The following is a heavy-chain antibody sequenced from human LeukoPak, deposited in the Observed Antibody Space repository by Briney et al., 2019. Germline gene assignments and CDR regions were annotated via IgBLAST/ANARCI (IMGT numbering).Heavy chain of an antibody. D-gene: IGHD6-19*01. V-gene: IGHV6-1*01. CDR3: ARDSGSGWSNWFDP. CDR2: TYYRSKRSKWCN. CDR1: GDSVSSNSAA. Sequence: SQTLSLTCAISGDSVSSNSAAWNWIRQSPSRGLEWLGRTYYRSKRSKWCNDYAVSVKGRVTINPDTSKNQFSLQLNSVTPEDTAVYYCARDSGSGWSNWFDPWGQGTLVTVSS. J-gene: IGHJ5*02.